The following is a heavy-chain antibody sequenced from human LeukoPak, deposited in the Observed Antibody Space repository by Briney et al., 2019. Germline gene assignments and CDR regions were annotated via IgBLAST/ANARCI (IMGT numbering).Heavy chain of an antibody. Sequence: GGSLTLSCAASGVTFSSYAISWVRHAQGTGLELDSVISGRAGATYSADPVKSQFTISRDNSKNTLYLQMNSLRAEDTTVYYCAKDAQLWPLGYLDYGGRGTVVTVS. V-gene: IGHV3-23*01. J-gene: IGHJ4*02. CDR2: ISGRAGAT. CDR1: GVTFSSYA. D-gene: IGHD3-10*01. CDR3: AKDAQLWPLGYLDY.